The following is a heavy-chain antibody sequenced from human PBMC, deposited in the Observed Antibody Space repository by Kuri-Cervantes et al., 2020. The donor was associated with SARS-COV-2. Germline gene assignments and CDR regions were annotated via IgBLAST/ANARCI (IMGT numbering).Heavy chain of an antibody. CDR1: GFSLSTGGGE. D-gene: IGHD3-22*01. CDR2: IYWNDDK. CDR3: AHNPGGYYQQTPFDY. Sequence: SGPTLVKPTQTRTLTYTFSGFSLSTGGGEVGWIRQPPGKALECLALIYWNDDKRYRPSLKSRLTITKDTSKNQVVLTMTNMDPVDTATYYCAHNPGGYYQQTPFDYWGQGTLVTVSS. J-gene: IGHJ4*02. V-gene: IGHV2-5*01.